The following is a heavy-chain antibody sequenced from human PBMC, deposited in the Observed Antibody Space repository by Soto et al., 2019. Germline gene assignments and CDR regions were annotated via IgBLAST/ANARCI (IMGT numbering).Heavy chain of an antibody. J-gene: IGHJ6*02. CDR2: ISSSSNMI. CDR3: AREGEYSDVCVGCGMDV. Sequence: QVQLVESGGALVKPGGSLRLSCAASGFTFSDYYMNWIRQAPGKGLEWLSYISSSSNMIYYADSVKGQFTISRDNAENSLYLQMNGLRADDTAVYYCAREGEYSDVCVGCGMDVWGQGTTVTVSS. CDR1: GFTFSDYY. D-gene: IGHD5-18*01. V-gene: IGHV3-11*01.